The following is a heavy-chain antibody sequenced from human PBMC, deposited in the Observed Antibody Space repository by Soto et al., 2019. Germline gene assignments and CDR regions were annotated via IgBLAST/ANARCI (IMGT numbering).Heavy chain of an antibody. D-gene: IGHD6-13*01. V-gene: IGHV3-9*01. CDR2: ISWNSGSI. CDR3: AKGSYSSSWHFDY. J-gene: IGHJ4*02. CDR1: GFTFDDYA. Sequence: GGSLRLSCAASGFTFDDYAMHWVRQAPGKGLEWVSGISWNSGSIGYADSVKGRFTISRDNAKNSLYLQMNSLRAEDTALYYCAKGSYSSSWHFDYWGQGTLVTVSS.